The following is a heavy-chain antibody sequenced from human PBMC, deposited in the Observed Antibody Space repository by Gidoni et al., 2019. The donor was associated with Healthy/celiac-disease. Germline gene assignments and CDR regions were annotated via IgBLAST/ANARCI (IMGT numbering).Heavy chain of an antibody. J-gene: IGHJ5*02. D-gene: IGHD3-3*01. Sequence: QVQLQESGPGLVKPSETLSLTCTVSGGSVSSGSYYWSWIRQPPGKGLEWIGYIYYSGSTNYNPSLKSRVTISVDTSKNQFSLKLSSVTAADTAVYYCARGDPITIFGVDINPNWFDPWGQGTLVTVSS. CDR2: IYYSGST. CDR3: ARGDPITIFGVDINPNWFDP. V-gene: IGHV4-61*01. CDR1: GGSVSSGSYY.